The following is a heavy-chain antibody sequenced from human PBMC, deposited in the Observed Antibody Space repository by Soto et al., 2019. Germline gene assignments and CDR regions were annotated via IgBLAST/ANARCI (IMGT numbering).Heavy chain of an antibody. D-gene: IGHD6-13*01. CDR3: ARVLGIATPGTWEGTDV. V-gene: IGHV4-4*07. CDR2: VFTTGTT. CDR1: GGSINNYY. Sequence: SETLSLTCSVTGGSINNYYWSWVRQSAGKGLEWIGRVFTTGTTDYNPSLKGRVTISVDTSKNQFSLSLRSVTAADTAIYYCARVLGIATPGTWEGTDVWGQGTTVTVSS. J-gene: IGHJ6*02.